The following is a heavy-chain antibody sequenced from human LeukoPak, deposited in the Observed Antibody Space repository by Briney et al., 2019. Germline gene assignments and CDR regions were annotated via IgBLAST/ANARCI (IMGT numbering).Heavy chain of an antibody. V-gene: IGHV3-48*01. Sequence: GGSLRLSCAASGFTFSSCSMNWVRQAPGKGLEWVSYISSSSSTIYYADSVKGRFTISRDNAKNSLYLQMNSLRAEDTAVYYCARGTIVVDDAFDIWGQGTMVTVSS. J-gene: IGHJ3*02. D-gene: IGHD3-22*01. CDR3: ARGTIVVDDAFDI. CDR2: ISSSSSTI. CDR1: GFTFSSCS.